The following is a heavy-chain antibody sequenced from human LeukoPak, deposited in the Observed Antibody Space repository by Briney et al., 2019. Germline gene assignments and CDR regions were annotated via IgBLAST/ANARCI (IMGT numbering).Heavy chain of an antibody. CDR3: AGSLILSGSYAPFDY. V-gene: IGHV4-39*01. Sequence: SETLSLTCTVSGGSINSSSYYWGWIRQPPGKGLEWIGSIYYSGSTYYNPSLKSRVTTSVDTSKNQFSLKLSSVTAADTAVYYCAGSLILSGSYAPFDYWGQGTLVTVSS. D-gene: IGHD1-26*01. J-gene: IGHJ4*02. CDR2: IYYSGST. CDR1: GGSINSSSYY.